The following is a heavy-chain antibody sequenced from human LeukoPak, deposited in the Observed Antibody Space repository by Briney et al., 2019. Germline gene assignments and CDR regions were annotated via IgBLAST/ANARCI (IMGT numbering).Heavy chain of an antibody. J-gene: IGHJ4*02. CDR2: ISGSGGST. D-gene: IGHD5-12*01. Sequence: PGGSLRLSCAASGFTFSSYAMSWVRQAPGKGLEWASAISGSGGSTYYADSVKGRFTISRDNSKNTLYPQMNSLRAEDTAVYYCAKESGYDCCTAIVFRGQGTLVTVSS. CDR1: GFTFSSYA. V-gene: IGHV3-23*01. CDR3: AKESGYDCCTAIVF.